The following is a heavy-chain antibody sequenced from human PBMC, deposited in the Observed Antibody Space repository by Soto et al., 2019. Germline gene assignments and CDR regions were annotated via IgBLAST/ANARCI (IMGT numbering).Heavy chain of an antibody. CDR2: IYYSGST. CDR3: ARTATIVVVTAVGGFDS. J-gene: IGHJ5*01. CDR1: VGSISSVGYY. Sequence: TLSLAGTVSVGSISSVGYYWSWIRQHPVKVLEWIGYIYYSGSTYYNPSLKSRVTISVDTSKNQFSLRLSSVNAADTAVYYCARTATIVVVTAVGGFDSWGQGTLVTVSS. V-gene: IGHV4-31*03. D-gene: IGHD2-21*02.